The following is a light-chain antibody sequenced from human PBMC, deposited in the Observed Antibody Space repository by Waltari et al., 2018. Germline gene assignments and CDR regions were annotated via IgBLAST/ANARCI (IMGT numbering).Light chain of an antibody. V-gene: IGLV2-14*03. J-gene: IGLJ2*01. CDR2: DVN. Sequence: QSALTQPASVSGSPGQSIPISCTGTNSDIGGYNFVSWYQQHPGKAPRLMIYDVNKRPSGVSNRFSGSKSGNTASLTISGLQADDEADYYCTSFTSTTSYVVFGGGTNLTV. CDR1: NSDIGGYNF. CDR3: TSFTSTTSYVV.